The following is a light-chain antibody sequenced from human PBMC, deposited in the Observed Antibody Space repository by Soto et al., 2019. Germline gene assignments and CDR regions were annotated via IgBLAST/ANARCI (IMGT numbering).Light chain of an antibody. CDR2: ECS. V-gene: IGLV2-23*01. Sequence: QSALTQPASVSGSPGQSITISCTGTSSDVGSYNLVSWYQQHPGKAPNLMIYECSKRPSRVSSRFSGSNSGNTASLTMSGLQVGDEADYYCCSYACSSTSYVFGTGTKGTVL. J-gene: IGLJ1*01. CDR1: SSDVGSYNL. CDR3: CSYACSSTSYV.